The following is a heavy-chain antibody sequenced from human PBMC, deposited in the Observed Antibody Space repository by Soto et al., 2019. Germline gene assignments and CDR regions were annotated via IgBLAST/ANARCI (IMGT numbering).Heavy chain of an antibody. V-gene: IGHV4-4*02. CDR3: AAVDYYYGSGSRVGLDV. CDR1: GGSISNNNW. Sequence: SETLSLTCAVSGGSISNNNWWSWVRQSPGEGLEWIGEIHHSGASDYNPSLRSRVTISVDKSRNQFSLNLSSVTAADTAIYYCAAVDYYYGSGSRVGLDVWGQGTTVTVSS. CDR2: IHHSGAS. J-gene: IGHJ6*02. D-gene: IGHD3-10*01.